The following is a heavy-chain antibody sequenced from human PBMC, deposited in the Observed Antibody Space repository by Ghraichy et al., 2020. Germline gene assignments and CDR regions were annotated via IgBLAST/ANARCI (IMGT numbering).Heavy chain of an antibody. Sequence: SVKVSCKASGFTFTSSAMQWVRQARGQRLEWIGWIVVGSGNTNYAQKFQERVTITRDMSTSTAYMELSSLRSEDTAVYYCAADTLGYCSSTSCPVVWGQGTTVTVSS. CDR1: GFTFTSSA. V-gene: IGHV1-58*02. J-gene: IGHJ6*02. CDR3: AADTLGYCSSTSCPVV. D-gene: IGHD2-2*01. CDR2: IVVGSGNT.